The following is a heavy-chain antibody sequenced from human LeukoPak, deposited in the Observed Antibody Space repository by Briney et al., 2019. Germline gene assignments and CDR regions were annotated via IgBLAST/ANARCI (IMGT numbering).Heavy chain of an antibody. CDR1: GFTFSSYA. J-gene: IGHJ4*02. CDR2: ISGSGGST. CDR3: AKGQQWELPLDY. Sequence: PGRSLRLSCAASGFTFSSYAMSWVRQAPGKGLEWVSAISGSGGSTYYADPVKGRFTISRDNSKNTLYLQMNSLRAEDTAVYYCAKGQQWELPLDYWGQGTLVTVSS. V-gene: IGHV3-23*01. D-gene: IGHD1-26*01.